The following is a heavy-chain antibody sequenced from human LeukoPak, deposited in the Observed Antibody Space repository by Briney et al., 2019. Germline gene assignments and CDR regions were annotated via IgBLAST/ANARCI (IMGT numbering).Heavy chain of an antibody. Sequence: SETLSLTCTVSGYSISSGYYWGWSRQPPGKGLEWIGSIYHSGSTYYNPSLKSRVTISVDTSKNQFSLKLSSVTAADTAVYYCARDAPNYDLHAFDIWGQGTMVTVSS. D-gene: IGHD3-3*01. J-gene: IGHJ3*02. CDR1: GYSISSGYY. CDR2: IYHSGST. V-gene: IGHV4-38-2*02. CDR3: ARDAPNYDLHAFDI.